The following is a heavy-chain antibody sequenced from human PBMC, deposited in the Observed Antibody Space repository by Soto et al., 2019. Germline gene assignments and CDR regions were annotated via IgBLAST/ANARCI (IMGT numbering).Heavy chain of an antibody. CDR3: AKGRGSGSSTSCYVGSDY. D-gene: IGHD2-2*01. CDR1: GFTFSSYA. J-gene: IGHJ4*02. CDR2: ISGSGGST. Sequence: EVQLLESGGGLVQPGGSLRLSCAASGFTFSSYAMSWVRQAPGKGLEWVSAISGSGGSTYYADSVKGRFTISRDNSKNTLYLHMNSLRAEDTAVYYCAKGRGSGSSTSCYVGSDYWGQGTLVTVSS. V-gene: IGHV3-23*01.